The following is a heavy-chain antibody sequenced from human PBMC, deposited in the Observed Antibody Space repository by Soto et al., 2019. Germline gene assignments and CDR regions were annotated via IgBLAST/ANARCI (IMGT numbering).Heavy chain of an antibody. CDR2: IKSDGVFI. D-gene: IGHD2-2*02. CDR1: TLNFNVYW. CDR3: VASLSGDPYPFDY. Sequence: GGSLRLSCAASTLNFNVYWIHWVRQAPGKGLVWVSRIKSDGVFINVADSLKGRFTVFRDSASHTLHLQMNSLRVEDTAVYLCVASLSGDPYPFDYWGQGILVTVSS. J-gene: IGHJ4*02. V-gene: IGHV3-74*01.